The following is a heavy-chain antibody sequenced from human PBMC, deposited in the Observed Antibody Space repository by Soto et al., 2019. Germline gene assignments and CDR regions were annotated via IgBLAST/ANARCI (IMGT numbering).Heavy chain of an antibody. V-gene: IGHV3-30-3*01. Sequence: QVQLVESGGGVVQPGRSLRLSCAASGFTFSSYAMHWVRQAPGKGLEWLAVISYDGSNKYYADSVKGRFTISRDNSKNTLYLQMNSLRAEDTAVYYCARDQVMVAAAENWFDPWGQGTLVTVSS. J-gene: IGHJ5*02. CDR3: ARDQVMVAAAENWFDP. D-gene: IGHD6-13*01. CDR1: GFTFSSYA. CDR2: ISYDGSNK.